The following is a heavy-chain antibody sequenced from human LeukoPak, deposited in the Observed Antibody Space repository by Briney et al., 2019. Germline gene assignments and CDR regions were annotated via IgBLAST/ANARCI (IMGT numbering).Heavy chain of an antibody. CDR3: ARTSPHWFDP. Sequence: ASVKVSCKASGYTFTSYYMHWVRQAPGQGLEWMGWISAYNGNTNYAQKLQGRVTMTTDTSTSTAYMELRSLRSDDTAVYYCARTSPHWFDPWGQGTLVTVSS. CDR1: GYTFTSYY. CDR2: ISAYNGNT. V-gene: IGHV1-18*04. J-gene: IGHJ5*02.